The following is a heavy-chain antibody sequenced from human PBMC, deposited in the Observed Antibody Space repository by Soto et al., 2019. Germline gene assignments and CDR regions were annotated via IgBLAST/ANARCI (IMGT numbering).Heavy chain of an antibody. CDR3: ARDPSMAPRQHPFRYYMDV. Sequence: PGGSLRLSCAASGFTSSRNGMNWVRQAPGKGLEWVSYISSSGNTIYYADSVKGRFTISRDTAKNSLYLQMNGLRVEDTAVYYCARDPSMAPRQHPFRYYMDVWGKATTVTVSS. V-gene: IGHV3-48*01. J-gene: IGHJ6*03. D-gene: IGHD6-6*01. CDR2: ISSSGNTI. CDR1: GFTSSRNG.